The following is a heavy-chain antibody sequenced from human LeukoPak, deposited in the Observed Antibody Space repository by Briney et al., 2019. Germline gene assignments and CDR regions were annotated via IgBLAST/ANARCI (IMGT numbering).Heavy chain of an antibody. CDR3: ARGGSSTMIVVAPTWFDP. V-gene: IGHV1-8*01. CDR2: MNPNSGNT. CDR1: GYTFTSYD. J-gene: IGHJ5*02. Sequence: ASVKVSCKASGYTFTSYDINWVRQATGQGLEWMGWMNPNSGNTGYAQKFQGRVTMARNTSISTAYMELSSLRSEDTAVYYCARGGSSTMIVVAPTWFDPWGQGTLVTVSS. D-gene: IGHD3-22*01.